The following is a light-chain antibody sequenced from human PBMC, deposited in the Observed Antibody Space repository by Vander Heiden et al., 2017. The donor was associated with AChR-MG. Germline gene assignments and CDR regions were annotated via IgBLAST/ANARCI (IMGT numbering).Light chain of an antibody. CDR2: QDV. J-gene: IGLJ2*01. Sequence: SYELTQPPSVSVSPGPTASITCAGDKLGDKYVCWYQQKSGQSPAVVSYQDVKRPSGIPERFSGSNSGNTATLTISVTQAMDEADYYCQAWDSSTEIFGGGTKLTVL. CDR1: KLGDKY. V-gene: IGLV3-1*01. CDR3: QAWDSSTEI.